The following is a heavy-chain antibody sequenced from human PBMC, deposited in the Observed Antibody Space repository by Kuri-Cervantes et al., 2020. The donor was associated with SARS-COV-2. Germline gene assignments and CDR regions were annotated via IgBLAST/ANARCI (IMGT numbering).Heavy chain of an antibody. J-gene: IGHJ6*02. V-gene: IGHV4-59*12. D-gene: IGHD5-24*01. CDR2: IYYTGSA. CDR3: ARGRGRRRAYYGMDV. CDR1: GGSISSYY. Sequence: GSLRLSCTVSGGSISSYYWNWIRQPPGKGLEWIAYIYYTGSANYNPSLKSRVTISLDTSKNEFSLKMNSVTAADTAVYYCARGRGRRRAYYGMDVWGQGTTVTVSS.